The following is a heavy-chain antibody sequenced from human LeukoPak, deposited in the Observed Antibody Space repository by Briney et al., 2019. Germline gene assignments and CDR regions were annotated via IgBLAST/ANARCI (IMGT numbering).Heavy chain of an antibody. CDR2: IYTSGST. Sequence: SETLSLTCTVSGYSISSGYYWGWIRQPPGKGLEWIGRIYTSGSTNYNPSLKSRVTMSVDTSKNQFSLKLSSVTAADTAVYYCARDRMSSGILNYYYYMDVWGKGTTVTISS. D-gene: IGHD3-10*01. CDR3: ARDRMSSGILNYYYYMDV. J-gene: IGHJ6*03. CDR1: GYSISSGYY. V-gene: IGHV4-38-2*02.